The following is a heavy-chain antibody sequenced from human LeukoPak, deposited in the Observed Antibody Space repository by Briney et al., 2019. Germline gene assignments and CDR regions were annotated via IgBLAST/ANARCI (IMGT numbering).Heavy chain of an antibody. J-gene: IGHJ4*02. V-gene: IGHV4-59*08. Sequence: SETLSLTCTVSGGSMRDYYWSWIRQPPGKGLEWIGYTYHSGSTDFNPSLKSRVTMSVDTSKNQFSLKLTSVTAADTAVYYCARRRQWLDFDYWGQGTLVTVSS. CDR3: ARRRQWLDFDY. CDR2: TYHSGST. D-gene: IGHD6-19*01. CDR1: GGSMRDYY.